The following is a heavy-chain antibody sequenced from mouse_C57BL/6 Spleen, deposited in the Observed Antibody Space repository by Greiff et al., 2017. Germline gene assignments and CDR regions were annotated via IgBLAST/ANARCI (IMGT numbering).Heavy chain of an antibody. V-gene: IGHV2-2*01. CDR3: ARSITTVVPGAMDY. CDR1: GFSLTSYG. Sequence: VQLAESGPGLVQPSQSLSITCTVSGFSLTSYGVHWVRQSPGKGLEWLGVIWSGGSTDYNAAFISRLSISKDNSKSQVFFKMNSLQADDTAIYYCARSITTVVPGAMDYWGQGTSVTVSS. D-gene: IGHD1-1*01. J-gene: IGHJ4*01. CDR2: IWSGGST.